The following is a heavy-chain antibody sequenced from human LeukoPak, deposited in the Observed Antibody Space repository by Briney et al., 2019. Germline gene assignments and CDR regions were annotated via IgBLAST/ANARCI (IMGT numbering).Heavy chain of an antibody. J-gene: IGHJ4*02. CDR3: ARDLGYCSGGSCSYFDY. CDR2: IYYSGST. CDR1: GGSVSNGSYY. Sequence: SETLSLTCTVSGGSVSNGSYYWSWIRQPPGKGLEWIGYIYYSGSTNYNPSPKSRVTISVDTSKNQFSLKLSSVTAADTAVYYCARDLGYCSGGSCSYFDYWGQGTLVTVSS. V-gene: IGHV4-61*01. D-gene: IGHD2-15*01.